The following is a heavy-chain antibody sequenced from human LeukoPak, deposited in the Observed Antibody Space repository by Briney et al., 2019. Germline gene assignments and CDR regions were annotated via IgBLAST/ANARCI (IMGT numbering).Heavy chain of an antibody. V-gene: IGHV4-59*08. J-gene: IGHJ3*02. CDR3: ARHGGATMVRGVLVDAFDI. D-gene: IGHD3-10*01. CDR1: GASISSYY. Sequence: SETLSLTRTVSGASISSYYWSWIRQPPGKGLEWIGYIFYSGSTNYNPSLKSRVTISVDMSKNQFSLKLKSVTAADTAVYYCARHGGATMVRGVLVDAFDIWGQGTMVTVSS. CDR2: IFYSGST.